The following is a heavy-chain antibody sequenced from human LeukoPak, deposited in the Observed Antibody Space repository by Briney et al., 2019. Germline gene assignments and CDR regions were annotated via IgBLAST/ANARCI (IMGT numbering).Heavy chain of an antibody. Sequence: GGSLRLSCAASGFTFSSYSMNWVRQAPGKGLEWVSAISGSGGSTYYADSVKGRFTISRDNSKNTLYLQMNSLRAEDTAVYYCAKDLIVGASYDAFDIWGQGTMVTVSS. D-gene: IGHD1-26*01. V-gene: IGHV3-23*01. CDR1: GFTFSSYS. CDR2: ISGSGGST. CDR3: AKDLIVGASYDAFDI. J-gene: IGHJ3*02.